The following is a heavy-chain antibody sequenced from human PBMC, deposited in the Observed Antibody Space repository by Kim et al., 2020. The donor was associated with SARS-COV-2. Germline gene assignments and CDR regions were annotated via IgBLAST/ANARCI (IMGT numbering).Heavy chain of an antibody. Sequence: YDATTVKGRFHISGENSSNTLYLQMNSLEADDTAVYYCATMYNWTEKFVNWGQGTLVTVSS. V-gene: IGHV3-33*01. CDR3: ATMYNWTEKFVN. D-gene: IGHD1-1*01. J-gene: IGHJ4*02.